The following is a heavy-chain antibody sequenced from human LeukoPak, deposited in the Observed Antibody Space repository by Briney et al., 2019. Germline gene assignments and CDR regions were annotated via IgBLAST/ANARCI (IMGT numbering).Heavy chain of an antibody. Sequence: PGGSLRLSCAASGFTVSSNYMSWVRQAPGKGLEWVSVIYSGGSTYYADSLKGRFTISRDNSKNTVYLQMNNLRAEDTAIYYCARCRGLLDPFDYWGQGALVTVSS. CDR1: GFTVSSNY. V-gene: IGHV3-53*01. CDR2: IYSGGST. J-gene: IGHJ4*02. D-gene: IGHD3-10*01. CDR3: ARCRGLLDPFDY.